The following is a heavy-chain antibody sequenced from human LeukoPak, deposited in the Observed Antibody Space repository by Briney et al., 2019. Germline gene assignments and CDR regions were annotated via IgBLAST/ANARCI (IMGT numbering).Heavy chain of an antibody. CDR2: IKQDGSEK. V-gene: IGHV3-7*01. CDR3: ARERQHSGYDSGWVDY. J-gene: IGHJ4*02. CDR1: GFTFSSYW. D-gene: IGHD5-12*01. Sequence: PGGSLRLSCAASGFTFSSYWMSWVRQAPGKGLEWVANIKQDGSEKCCVDSVRGRFTISRDNAKNSLYLQMNSLRAEDTAVYYCARERQHSGYDSGWVDYWGQGTLVTVSS.